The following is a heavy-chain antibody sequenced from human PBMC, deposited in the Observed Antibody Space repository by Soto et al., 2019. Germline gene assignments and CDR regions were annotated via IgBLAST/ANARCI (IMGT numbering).Heavy chain of an antibody. Sequence: QVQLVQSGAEVKKPGSSVKVSCKASGGTFSSYAITWVRQAPGQGLEWMGGIIPIFGTANYAQKCQARVTITADECASKAYLEVCRLRSEDPAVYCCARDTSPSSGYLLFWFDPWGQGTLVTVSS. J-gene: IGHJ5*02. CDR1: GGTFSSYA. CDR3: ARDTSPSSGYLLFWFDP. V-gene: IGHV1-69*12. D-gene: IGHD3-22*01. CDR2: IIPIFGTA.